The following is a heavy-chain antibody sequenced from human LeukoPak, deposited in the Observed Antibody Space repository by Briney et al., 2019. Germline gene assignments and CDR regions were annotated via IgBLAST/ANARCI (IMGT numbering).Heavy chain of an antibody. CDR1: GYTFTSYD. J-gene: IGHJ6*02. CDR3: ARAVPRDGMDV. CDR2: MNPNSGNT. Sequence: GASVKVSCKASGYTFTSYDINWVRQATGQGLEWMGWMNPNSGNTGYAQKFQGRVTMTRNTSISTAYMELRSLRSDDTAVYYCARAVPRDGMDVWGQGTTVTVSS. V-gene: IGHV1-8*01.